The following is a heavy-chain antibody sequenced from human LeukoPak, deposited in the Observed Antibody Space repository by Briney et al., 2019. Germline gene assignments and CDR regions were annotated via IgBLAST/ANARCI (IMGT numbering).Heavy chain of an antibody. CDR1: GYSISSGYY. Sequence: SETLSLTCTVSGYSISSGYYWGWIRPPPGKRLEWVGSISSSGNTYYNPTLKSRVTISVDTSKNLFSLNLTSVTAADAAVYYCARQNRDGYNTLDYWGQGTLVTVSS. J-gene: IGHJ4*02. CDR3: ARQNRDGYNTLDY. D-gene: IGHD5-24*01. V-gene: IGHV4-38-2*02. CDR2: ISSSGNT.